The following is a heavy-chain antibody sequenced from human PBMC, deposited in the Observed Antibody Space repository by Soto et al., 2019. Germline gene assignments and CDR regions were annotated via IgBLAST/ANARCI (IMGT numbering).Heavy chain of an antibody. CDR3: GKDMARGSPDGFFDY. Sequence: EVQLVESGGRLVQPGRSLRLSCAASGFTFDDYAMHWVRQAPGKGLEWVSGISWNSGSIGYADSVKGRFTIARDNAKNSLDLQMNSLRAEDTALYYCGKDMARGSPDGFFDYWGQGTMVTVSS. CDR2: ISWNSGSI. CDR1: GFTFDDYA. J-gene: IGHJ4*02. V-gene: IGHV3-9*01. D-gene: IGHD1-26*01.